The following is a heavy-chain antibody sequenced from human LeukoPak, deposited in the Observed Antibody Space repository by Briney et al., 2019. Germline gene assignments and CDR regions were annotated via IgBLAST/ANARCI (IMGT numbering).Heavy chain of an antibody. J-gene: IGHJ6*02. Sequence: SAKVSCKASGGTFSSYAISWVRQAPGQGLEWMGGIIPIFGTANYAQKFQGRVTITADESTSTAYMELSSLRSEDTAVYYCARLWFGELLPYGMDVWGQGTTVTVSS. CDR2: IIPIFGTA. CDR3: ARLWFGELLPYGMDV. D-gene: IGHD3-10*01. CDR1: GGTFSSYA. V-gene: IGHV1-69*13.